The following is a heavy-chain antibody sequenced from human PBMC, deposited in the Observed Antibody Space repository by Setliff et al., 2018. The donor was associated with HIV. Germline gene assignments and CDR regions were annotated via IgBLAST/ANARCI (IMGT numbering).Heavy chain of an antibody. V-gene: IGHV3-48*01. J-gene: IGHJ4*02. Sequence: GGSLRLSCAASGFTFSNYGMNWVRQAPGKGLEWVSYISDSSSTIYYAGSVRGRFTISRDDSENSLYLQMNSLKTEDTAVYYCARGPASGDYSYYFDYWGQGTLVTVSS. CDR1: GFTFSNYG. D-gene: IGHD3-22*01. CDR3: ARGPASGDYSYYFDY. CDR2: ISDSSSTI.